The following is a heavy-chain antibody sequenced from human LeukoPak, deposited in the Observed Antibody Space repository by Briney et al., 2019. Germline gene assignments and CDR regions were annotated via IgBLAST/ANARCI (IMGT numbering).Heavy chain of an antibody. CDR1: GFTFDDCA. Sequence: PGGSLRLSCAASGFTFDDCAMHWVRQAPGKGLEWVSGISWNSGSIGYADSVKGRFTISRDNAKNSLYLQMNSLRAEDTALYYCAKEQMAGAFDYWGQGTLVTVSS. D-gene: IGHD6-19*01. CDR3: AKEQMAGAFDY. J-gene: IGHJ4*02. V-gene: IGHV3-9*01. CDR2: ISWNSGSI.